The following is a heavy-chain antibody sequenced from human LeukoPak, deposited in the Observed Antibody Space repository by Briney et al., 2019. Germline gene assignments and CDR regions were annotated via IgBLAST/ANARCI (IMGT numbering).Heavy chain of an antibody. CDR1: GGSISSSSYY. D-gene: IGHD5-18*01. V-gene: IGHV4-39*07. J-gene: IGHJ6*03. CDR3: ARDHRDTAMESYCYYYMDV. Sequence: SETLSLTCTVSGGSISSSSYYWGWIRQPPGKGLEWIGSIYYSGSTYYNPSLKSRVTISVDTSKNQFSLKLSSVTAADTAVYYCARDHRDTAMESYCYYYMDVWGKGTTVTVSS. CDR2: IYYSGST.